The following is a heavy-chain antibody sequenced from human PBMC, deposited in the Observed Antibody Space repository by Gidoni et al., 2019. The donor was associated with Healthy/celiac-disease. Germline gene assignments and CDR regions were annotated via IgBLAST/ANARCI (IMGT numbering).Heavy chain of an antibody. D-gene: IGHD7-27*01. V-gene: IGHV3-15*02. CDR2: IKSKTDGETT. Sequence: EVQLVESGGALLTPGGSLLLSCAASGLTFSTARMSWVRQAPGKGLEWVGRIKSKTDGETTDYAATVKGRFTISRDDSKNTLYLQMNSLKTEDTAVYYCTTGDQANWGRRWTVWYFDLWGRGTLVTVSS. CDR1: GLTFSTAR. CDR3: TTGDQANWGRRWTVWYFDL. J-gene: IGHJ2*01.